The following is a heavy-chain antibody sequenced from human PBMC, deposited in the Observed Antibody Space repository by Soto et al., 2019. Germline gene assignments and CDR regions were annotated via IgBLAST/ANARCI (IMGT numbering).Heavy chain of an antibody. CDR3: AKTGDTEWLYPNQNEYYYYYGMDV. Sequence: PGGSLRLSCAASGFTFSTLAMSWVRQAPGKGQEWVSGIIGSGGSTYYADSVKGRFTISRDNSKNTLYLQMNSLRAEDTAVYYCAKTGDTEWLYPNQNEYYYYYGMDVWGQGTTVTVSS. CDR2: IIGSGGST. J-gene: IGHJ6*02. V-gene: IGHV3-23*01. D-gene: IGHD3-3*01. CDR1: GFTFSTLA.